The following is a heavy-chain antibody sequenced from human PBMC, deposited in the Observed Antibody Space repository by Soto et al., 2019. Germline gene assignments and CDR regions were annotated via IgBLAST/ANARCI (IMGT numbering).Heavy chain of an antibody. Sequence: QVQLVQSGAEMKTPGSSVNVSCTLSGGAFNNYVISWVRQAPGQGLEWVGSIVPIYRSSLFAQKFQGRVTLSADETTYTVYMKMSSLRTDATAIYYCARDDWGYHYDYYAMDIWGQGTAVTVSS. CDR2: IVPIYRSS. CDR3: ARDDWGYHYDYYAMDI. D-gene: IGHD2-21*01. J-gene: IGHJ6*02. V-gene: IGHV1-69*18. CDR1: GGAFNNYV.